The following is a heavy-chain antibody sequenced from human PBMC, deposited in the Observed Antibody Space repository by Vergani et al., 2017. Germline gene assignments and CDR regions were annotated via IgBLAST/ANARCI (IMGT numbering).Heavy chain of an antibody. D-gene: IGHD1-7*01. CDR1: GFTFSDYY. Sequence: QVQLVESGGGLVKPGGSLRLSCAASGFTFSDYYMSWIRQAPGKGLEWVSYISSSSSYTNYADSVKGRFTISRDNAKNSLYLHMNSLRAEDTAVYYCASKHWNYVWYFDYWGQGTLVTVSS. CDR2: ISSSSSYT. CDR3: ASKHWNYVWYFDY. V-gene: IGHV3-11*06. J-gene: IGHJ4*02.